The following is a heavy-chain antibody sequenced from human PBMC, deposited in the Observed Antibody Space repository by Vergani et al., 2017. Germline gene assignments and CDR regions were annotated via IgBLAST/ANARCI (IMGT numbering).Heavy chain of an antibody. V-gene: IGHV4-59*01. D-gene: IGHD3-16*01. CDR1: DGSISDYY. Sequence: QVQLQESGPGVVKPSETLSLTCSVSDGSISDYYWSWIRQSPGKGLEWIGYIYYVGSTEYNPSLKSRVSISIDTSKSQVSLGLKSVTAADTALYYCARDRGRGRMSWYFDVWGRGTLVTVSS. CDR3: ARDRGRGRMSWYFDV. J-gene: IGHJ2*01. CDR2: IYYVGST.